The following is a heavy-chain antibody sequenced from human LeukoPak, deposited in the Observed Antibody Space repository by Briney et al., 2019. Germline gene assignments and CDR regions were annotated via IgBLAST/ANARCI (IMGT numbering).Heavy chain of an antibody. CDR3: AKKNLGSGWYFYDY. Sequence: GGSLRLSCAASGFTVSSNYMSWVRQAPGKGLEWVSVIYSGGSTYYADSVKGRFTISRDNSKNTLYLQMNSLRAEDTAVYYCAKKNLGSGWYFYDYWGQGTLVTVSS. D-gene: IGHD6-19*01. CDR1: GFTVSSNY. V-gene: IGHV3-53*01. CDR2: IYSGGST. J-gene: IGHJ4*02.